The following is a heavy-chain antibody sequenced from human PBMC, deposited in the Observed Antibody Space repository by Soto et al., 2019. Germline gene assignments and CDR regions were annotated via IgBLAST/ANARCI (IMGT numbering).Heavy chain of an antibody. V-gene: IGHV1-69*13. CDR1: GGTFSSYA. CDR3: ARATPEYFQH. CDR2: IIPIFGTA. J-gene: IGHJ1*01. Sequence: ASVKVSCKASGGTFSSYAISWVRQAPGQGLGWMGGIIPIFGTANYAQKFQGRVTITADESTSTAYMELSSLRSEDTAVYYCARATPEYFQHWGQGTLVTVSS.